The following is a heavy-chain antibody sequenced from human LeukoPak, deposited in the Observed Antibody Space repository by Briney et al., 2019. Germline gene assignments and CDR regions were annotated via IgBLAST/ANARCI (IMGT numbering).Heavy chain of an antibody. CDR1: GYTFTSYG. V-gene: IGHV1-18*01. D-gene: IGHD3-22*01. J-gene: IGHJ3*02. CDR2: ISAYNGST. CDR3: ARDRYYDSSADDAFDI. Sequence: GASVKVSCKASGYTFTSYGISWVRQAPGQGLEWMGWISAYNGSTNYAQKLQGRVTMTTDTSTSTAYMELRSLRSDDTAVYYCARDRYYDSSADDAFDIWGQGTMVTVSS.